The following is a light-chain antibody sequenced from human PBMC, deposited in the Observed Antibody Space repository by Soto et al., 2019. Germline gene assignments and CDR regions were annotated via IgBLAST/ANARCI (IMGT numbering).Light chain of an antibody. CDR1: QSVLFTSNNKNY. CDR3: QQYYISPP. V-gene: IGKV4-1*01. J-gene: IGKJ5*01. Sequence: DIVMTQSPDSLAVSLGERAAINCKSSQSVLFTSNNKNYLAWYQQIPGQPPKLLIYWASTRESGIPDRFSGSGYGADFTLTISSLQAEDVAVYYCQQYYISPPFGQGTRLDIK. CDR2: WAS.